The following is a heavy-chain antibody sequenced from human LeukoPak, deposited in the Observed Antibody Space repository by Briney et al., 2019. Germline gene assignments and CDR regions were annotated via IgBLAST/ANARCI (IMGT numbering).Heavy chain of an antibody. Sequence: GASVKVSCKASGYTFTSYYMHWVRQAPGQGLEWMGIINPTGDSTTYAQKFQGRITMTRDTSTSTVYMELSSLRSEDTAVYYCARGSEPHSGSYPEHYWGQGTLVTVSP. CDR2: INPTGDST. CDR1: GYTFTSYY. J-gene: IGHJ4*02. V-gene: IGHV1-46*01. D-gene: IGHD1-26*01. CDR3: ARGSEPHSGSYPEHY.